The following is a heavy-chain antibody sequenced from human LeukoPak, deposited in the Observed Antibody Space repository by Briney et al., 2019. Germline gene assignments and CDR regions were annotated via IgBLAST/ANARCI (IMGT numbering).Heavy chain of an antibody. CDR1: GGSLTPYY. CDR3: ARDMGAPDYGSYSVDY. V-gene: IGHV4-59*01. CDR2: IYHSGTT. D-gene: IGHD4-23*01. Sequence: SETLSLTCTVSGGSLTPYYWSWIRQPPGQGLEWIGYIYHSGTTNYSPPLKGRATLSVDTSKNQISLRLTSVTAADTAVYFCARDMGAPDYGSYSVDYWGQGTLVTVSS. J-gene: IGHJ4*02.